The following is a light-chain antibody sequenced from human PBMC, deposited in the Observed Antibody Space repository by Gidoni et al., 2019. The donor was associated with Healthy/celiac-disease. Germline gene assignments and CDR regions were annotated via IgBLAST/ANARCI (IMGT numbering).Light chain of an antibody. CDR1: PSVSSY. Sequence: VLTNPPATLSLSPGETATLSCRASPSVSSYLAWYHQKPGQAPSLLIYDASNRATGIPARFSRGGSGPDFTLTSSILEPEGIAVYCCQQRSNWLTFGGXTKVEIK. V-gene: IGKV3-11*01. J-gene: IGKJ4*01. CDR2: DAS. CDR3: QQRSNWLT.